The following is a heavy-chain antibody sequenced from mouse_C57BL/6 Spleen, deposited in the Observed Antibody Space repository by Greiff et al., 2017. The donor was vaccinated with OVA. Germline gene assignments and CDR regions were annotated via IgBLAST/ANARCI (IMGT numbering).Heavy chain of an antibody. V-gene: IGHV1-64*01. Sequence: VQLQQPGAELVKPGASVKLSCKASGYTFTSYWMHWVKQRPGQGLEWIGMIHPNSGSTNYNEKFKSKDTLTVDKTSSTAYMQLSSLTSEDSAVYYCHWDEDYFDYWGQGTTLTVSS. CDR3: HWDEDYFDY. J-gene: IGHJ2*01. CDR1: GYTFTSYW. D-gene: IGHD4-1*01. CDR2: IHPNSGST.